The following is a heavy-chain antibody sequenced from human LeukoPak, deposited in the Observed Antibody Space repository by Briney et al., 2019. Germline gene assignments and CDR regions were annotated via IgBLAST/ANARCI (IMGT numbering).Heavy chain of an antibody. CDR1: GASISTSRDY. D-gene: IGHD3-10*01. CDR3: ARFLPPRYYYGSGSYLSGNTIRRQYFDY. Sequence: PSETLSLTCTVSGASISTSRDYWSWIRQPPGKGLEWIGEINHSGSTNYNPSLKSRVTISVDTSKNQFSLKLSSVTAADTAVYYCARFLPPRYYYGSGSYLSGNTIRRQYFDYWGQGTLVTVSS. J-gene: IGHJ4*02. V-gene: IGHV4-39*07. CDR2: INHSGST.